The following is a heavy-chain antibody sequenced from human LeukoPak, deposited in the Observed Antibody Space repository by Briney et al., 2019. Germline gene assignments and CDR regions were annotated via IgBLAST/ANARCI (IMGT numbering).Heavy chain of an antibody. V-gene: IGHV3-23*01. CDR2: ISGSGGST. J-gene: IGHJ4*02. Sequence: GGSLRLSCVPSGFSFSNYAMSWVRQAPGKGLEWVSSISGSGGSTHYADSVKGRFTISRDKTKNTLYMQMNSLRAEDTAVYYCGRGLGGRSGYWGQGTLVTVSS. CDR3: GRGLGGRSGY. D-gene: IGHD3-16*01. CDR1: GFSFSNYA.